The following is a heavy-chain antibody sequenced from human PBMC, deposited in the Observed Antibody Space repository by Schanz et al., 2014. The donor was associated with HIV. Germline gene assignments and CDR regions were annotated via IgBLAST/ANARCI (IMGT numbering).Heavy chain of an antibody. J-gene: IGHJ4*02. V-gene: IGHV3-33*01. CDR3: ARDAGWTYCGGDCPPGQ. CDR2: ISYNGDNK. Sequence: VELVESGGGVVQPGRSLRLSCVASGFVFNSFGMHWVRQAPGKGLEWVAVISYNGDNKKYGDSVRGRFTISRDNSKNTLYVHMASLRADDTAVYYCARDAGWTYCGGDCPPGQWGQGTLVTVSS. D-gene: IGHD2-21*02. CDR1: GFVFNSFG.